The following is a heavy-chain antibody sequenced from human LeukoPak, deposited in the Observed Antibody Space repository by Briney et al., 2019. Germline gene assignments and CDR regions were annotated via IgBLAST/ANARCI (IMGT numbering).Heavy chain of an antibody. CDR2: IIPILGIA. J-gene: IGHJ4*02. D-gene: IGHD5-18*01. CDR1: GYTFTGYY. V-gene: IGHV1-69*02. Sequence: GASVKVSCKASGYTFTGYYMHWVRQAPGQGLEWMGRIIPILGIANYAQKFQGRVTITADKSTSTAYMELSSLRSEDTAVYYCAVGRRGYSYGPFDYWGQGTLVTVSS. CDR3: AVGRRGYSYGPFDY.